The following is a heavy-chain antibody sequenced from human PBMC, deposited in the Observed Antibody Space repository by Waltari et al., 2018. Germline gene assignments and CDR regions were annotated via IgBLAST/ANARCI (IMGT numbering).Heavy chain of an antibody. CDR1: GFTFSSYA. CDR2: ISGSGGST. D-gene: IGHD3-10*01. V-gene: IGHV3-23*01. J-gene: IGHJ3*02. Sequence: EVQLLESGGGLVQPGGSLRLSCAASGFTFSSYAMGWVRQAPGKGLEWVSAISGSGGSTYYADSVKGRFTISRDNSKNTLYLQMNSLRAEDTAVYYCAKVSFGTDAFDIWGQGTMVTVSS. CDR3: AKVSFGTDAFDI.